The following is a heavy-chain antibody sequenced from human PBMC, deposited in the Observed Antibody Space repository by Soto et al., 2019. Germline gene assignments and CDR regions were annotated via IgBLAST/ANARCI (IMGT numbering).Heavy chain of an antibody. J-gene: IGHJ4*02. Sequence: RLSGSASRFTFSSYAMSWVRQAAGKGLEWVSAISGSGSNKYYADSVKGRFTSSRDNSKNTLYLQMNSLRAEDTAVYNCAKTEYSSSGYFDYWGQGTLVTVSS. V-gene: IGHV3-23*01. CDR3: AKTEYSSSGYFDY. CDR2: ISGSGSNK. CDR1: RFTFSSYA. D-gene: IGHD6-6*01.